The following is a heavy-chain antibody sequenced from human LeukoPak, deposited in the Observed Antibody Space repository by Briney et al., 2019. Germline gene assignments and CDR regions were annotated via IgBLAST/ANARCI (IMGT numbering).Heavy chain of an antibody. CDR2: INHSGST. CDR3: ARDKAAFWQLISLDY. D-gene: IGHD6-13*01. Sequence: SETLSLTCAVYGGSFSGYYWSWIRQPPGKGLEWIGEINHSGSTNYNPSLKSRVTISVDTSKNQFSLKLSSVTAADTAVYYCARDKAAFWQLISLDYWGQGTLVTVSS. V-gene: IGHV4-34*01. CDR1: GGSFSGYY. J-gene: IGHJ4*02.